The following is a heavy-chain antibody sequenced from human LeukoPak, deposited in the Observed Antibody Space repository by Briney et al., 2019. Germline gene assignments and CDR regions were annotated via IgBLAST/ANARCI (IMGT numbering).Heavy chain of an antibody. Sequence: GGSLRLSCAASGFTFSSYSMNWVRQAPGKGLEWVSSISSSSSYIYYADSVKGRFTISRDNSKNTLYLQMNSLRAEDTAVYYCANYGDYRYYFDHWGQGTLVTVSS. CDR1: GFTFSSYS. J-gene: IGHJ4*02. CDR3: ANYGDYRYYFDH. CDR2: ISSSSSYI. V-gene: IGHV3-21*04. D-gene: IGHD4-17*01.